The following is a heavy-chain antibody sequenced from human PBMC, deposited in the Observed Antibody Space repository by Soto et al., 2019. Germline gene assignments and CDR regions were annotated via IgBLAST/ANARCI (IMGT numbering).Heavy chain of an antibody. CDR1: GFTFSSYG. V-gene: IGHV3-30*03. D-gene: IGHD6-6*01. Sequence: SLRLSCAASGFTFSSYGMHWVRQAPGKGLEWVAVISYDGSNKYYADSVKGRFTISRDNSRNTLYLQMNSLRAEDTAVYYCARQALDSSSPQTGSVFDYWGQGTLVTVSS. CDR2: ISYDGSNK. CDR3: ARQALDSSSPQTGSVFDY. J-gene: IGHJ4*02.